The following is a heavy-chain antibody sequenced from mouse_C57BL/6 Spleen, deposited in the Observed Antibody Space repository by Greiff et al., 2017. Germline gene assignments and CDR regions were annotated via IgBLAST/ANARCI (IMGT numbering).Heavy chain of an antibody. V-gene: IGHV1-82*01. CDR3: ASSYYDYEDAMDY. Sequence: QVQLQQSGPELVKPGASVKISCKASGYAFSSSWMNWVKQRPGKGLEWIGRIYPGDGDTNYNGKFKGKATLTADKSSSTAYMQLSSLTSEDSAVYFCASSYYDYEDAMDYWGQGTSVTVSS. D-gene: IGHD2-4*01. CDR2: IYPGDGDT. CDR1: GYAFSSSW. J-gene: IGHJ4*01.